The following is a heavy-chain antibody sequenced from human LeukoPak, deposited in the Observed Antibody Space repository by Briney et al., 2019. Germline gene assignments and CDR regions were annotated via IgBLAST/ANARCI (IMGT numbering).Heavy chain of an antibody. CDR1: GFTFTNW. Sequence: GGSLRLSCAASGFTFTNWLSWVRQAPGKGLEWVANMKQDGSEKYYVDSVEGRFTISRDNSKNTLYLQMNSLRAEDTAVYYCASTHSDYGDYVGPFDYWGQGTLVTVSS. J-gene: IGHJ4*02. V-gene: IGHV3-7*03. D-gene: IGHD4-17*01. CDR2: MKQDGSEK. CDR3: ASTHSDYGDYVGPFDY.